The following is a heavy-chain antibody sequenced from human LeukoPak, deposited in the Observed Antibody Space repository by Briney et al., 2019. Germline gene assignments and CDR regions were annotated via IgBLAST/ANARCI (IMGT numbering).Heavy chain of an antibody. D-gene: IGHD6-6*01. V-gene: IGHV1-18*01. J-gene: IGHJ6*03. CDR2: ISLNNGNT. Sequence: ASVKVSCKASGYAFDYYGITWVRQAPGQGLEWVGWISLNNGNTHYTKYAQKFQGRVTITTDESTSTAYMELSSLRSEDTAVYYCATHSSSSQLLSSLELHYYMDVWGKGTTVTVSS. CDR3: ATHSSSSQLLSSLELHYYMDV. CDR1: GYAFDYYG.